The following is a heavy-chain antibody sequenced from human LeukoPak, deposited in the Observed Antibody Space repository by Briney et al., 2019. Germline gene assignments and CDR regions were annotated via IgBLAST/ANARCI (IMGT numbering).Heavy chain of an antibody. Sequence: GASVKVSCKATGTTLSNYGITWVRQAPGRGLEWMGWISAYNGNTNYAQKFQGRATMTTDTSTSTAYMELRSLGSDDTALYYCARDCSGGTCYLDYWGQGTLVTVSS. D-gene: IGHD2-15*01. CDR1: GTTLSNYG. CDR3: ARDCSGGTCYLDY. CDR2: ISAYNGNT. V-gene: IGHV1-18*01. J-gene: IGHJ4*02.